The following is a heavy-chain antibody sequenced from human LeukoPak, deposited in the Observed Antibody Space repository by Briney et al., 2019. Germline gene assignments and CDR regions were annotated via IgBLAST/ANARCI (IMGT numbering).Heavy chain of an antibody. CDR3: ARHPWGAAAHEYYMDV. V-gene: IGHV4-4*09. CDR1: GGSISSHY. Sequence: SETLSPTCTVSGGSISSHYWSWIRQPPGKGLEWIGYIYTSGRTTNTPPLKARSPISVDTSKTPFSLKLGSVTAADTAVYYCARHPWGAAAHEYYMDVWGKGTTVTASS. J-gene: IGHJ6*03. D-gene: IGHD2-2*01. CDR2: IYTSGRT.